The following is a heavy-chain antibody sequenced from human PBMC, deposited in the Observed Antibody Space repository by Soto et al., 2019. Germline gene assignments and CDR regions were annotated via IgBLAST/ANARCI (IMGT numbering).Heavy chain of an antibody. V-gene: IGHV3-30-3*01. D-gene: IGHD1-1*01. J-gene: IGHJ6*02. CDR1: GFTFSSYA. Sequence: QVQLVESGGGVVQPGRSLRLSCAASGFTFSSYAMHWVRQAPGKGLEWVADISHDGSNKYYADSVKGRFTISRDNSKNSMYLQMNSLRAEDTDVYYCARDRLEYDWNGFPYCCYDMDAWGQGTTVTVSS. CDR3: ARDRLEYDWNGFPYCCYDMDA. CDR2: ISHDGSNK.